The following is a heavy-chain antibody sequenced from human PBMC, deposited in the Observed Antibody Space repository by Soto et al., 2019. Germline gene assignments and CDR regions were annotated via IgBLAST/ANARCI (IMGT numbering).Heavy chain of an antibody. CDR2: ISAYNGNT. CDR1: GYTFTIYG. CDR3: AREYYGSEWYYYYYGMDV. Sequence: ASVKVSCKASGYTFTIYGISGVRQSPVQGREWMGWISAYNGNTNYAQKLQGRVTMTTDTSTSTAYMELRSLRSDGTAVYYCAREYYGSEWYYYYYGMDVWGQGTTVTVSS. V-gene: IGHV1-18*01. J-gene: IGHJ6*02. D-gene: IGHD3-10*01.